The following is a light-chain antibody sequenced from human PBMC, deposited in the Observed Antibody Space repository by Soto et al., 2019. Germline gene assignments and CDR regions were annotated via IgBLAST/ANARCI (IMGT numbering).Light chain of an antibody. CDR2: DAS. J-gene: IGKJ1*01. Sequence: EIVLTQSPDILSLSPGEKATLSCRASQNVASNHLAWYHQKPGQAPRLLIYDASTRATGIPDRFSGSGSGTDFTLIISSLEPEEFAVYYWQQYGTTGTFGQGTRVEIK. V-gene: IGKV3-20*01. CDR3: QQYGTTGT. CDR1: QNVASNH.